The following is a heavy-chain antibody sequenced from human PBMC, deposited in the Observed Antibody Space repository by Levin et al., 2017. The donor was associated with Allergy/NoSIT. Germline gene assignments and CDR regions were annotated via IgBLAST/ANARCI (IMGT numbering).Heavy chain of an antibody. J-gene: IGHJ6*02. CDR1: GFTFSSYA. CDR2: ISGSGGST. CDR3: AKDRIAVAPERYYGMDV. Sequence: GESLKISCAASGFTFSSYAMSWVRQAPGKGLEWVSAISGSGGSTYYADSVKGRFTISRDNSKNTLYLQMNSLRAEDTAVYYCAKDRIAVAPERYYGMDVWGQGTTVTVSS. D-gene: IGHD6-19*01. V-gene: IGHV3-23*01.